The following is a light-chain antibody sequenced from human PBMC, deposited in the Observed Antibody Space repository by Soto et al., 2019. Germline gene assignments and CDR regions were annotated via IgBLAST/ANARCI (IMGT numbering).Light chain of an antibody. Sequence: DIVMTQSPLSLPVTPGEPASISCRSSQSLLHSNGYNYLDWYLQKPGQSPQLLIYLGSNRASGVPDRFSGSGSGTDFTLKISRVEAEDVGVYYCMQALPTPMYPFGQGTKLEIK. CDR2: LGS. CDR3: MQALPTPMYP. CDR1: QSLLHSNGYNY. J-gene: IGKJ2*01. V-gene: IGKV2-28*01.